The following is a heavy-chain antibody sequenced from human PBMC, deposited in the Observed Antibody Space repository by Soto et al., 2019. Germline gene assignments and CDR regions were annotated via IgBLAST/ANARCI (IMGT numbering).Heavy chain of an antibody. V-gene: IGHV3-23*01. CDR1: GFTFSNYA. J-gene: IGHJ4*02. CDR2: ITDDGGGT. Sequence: PGGSLRLSCAASGFTFSNYAMSWVRQAPGKGLEWVSTITDDGGGTYYADSVKGRFTISRDNSKNTLYLQMNSLRAEDTAVYYCAKTFGSNYDHDYWGQGTLVTVSS. CDR3: AKTFGSNYDHDY. D-gene: IGHD3-16*01.